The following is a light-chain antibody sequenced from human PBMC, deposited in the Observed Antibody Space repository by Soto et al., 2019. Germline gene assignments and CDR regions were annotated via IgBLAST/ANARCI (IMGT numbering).Light chain of an antibody. J-gene: IGKJ5*01. Sequence: DIQMTQSPSSLSASVGDRVTITCQASQNINNYLNWYQQKPGRAPKLLIYDASHLEAGVPSRFRGSGSGTDFTFKISSLQPEDIATHSCPQDNTFPITFRQGTPLEI. V-gene: IGKV1-33*01. CDR2: DAS. CDR1: QNINNY. CDR3: PQDNTFPIT.